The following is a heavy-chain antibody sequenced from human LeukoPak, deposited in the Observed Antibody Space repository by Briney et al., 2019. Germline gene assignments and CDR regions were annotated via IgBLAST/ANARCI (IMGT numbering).Heavy chain of an antibody. CDR3: ARLRRSGSDY. Sequence: KPSETLSLTCTISGGSISSSSYYWGWIRQPPGKGLEWIGSLYYSGSTYYNPPLKSRVTISVDTSKLSLKLTSVTAADTAAYYCARLRRSGSDYWGQGTLVTVSS. CDR1: GGSISSSSYY. V-gene: IGHV4-39*01. CDR2: LYYSGST. J-gene: IGHJ4*02. D-gene: IGHD2-15*01.